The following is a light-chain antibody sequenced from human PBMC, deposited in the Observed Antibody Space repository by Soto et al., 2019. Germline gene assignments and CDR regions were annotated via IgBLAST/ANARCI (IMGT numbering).Light chain of an antibody. J-gene: IGKJ5*01. CDR3: QQRSNWPPIT. V-gene: IGKV3-11*01. Sequence: EIVMTQSPATLSVSPGERVTLSCRASQSISSSLAWYQQRPGQAPRLLIHDASHRAAGIPARFSGSGFGTDFTLTISSLEPEDAAVYYCQQRSNWPPITFGQGTRLEIK. CDR2: DAS. CDR1: QSISSS.